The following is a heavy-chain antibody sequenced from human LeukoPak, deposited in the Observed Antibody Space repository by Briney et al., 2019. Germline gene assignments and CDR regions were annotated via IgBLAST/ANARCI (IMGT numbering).Heavy chain of an antibody. D-gene: IGHD2-15*01. CDR2: INPSGGST. CDR3: ARDPPGCSGGSCYPSYYFDY. J-gene: IGHJ4*02. V-gene: IGHV1-46*01. CDR1: GYTFTSYY. Sequence: ASVEVSCKASGYTFTSYYMHWVRQAPGQGLEWMGIINPSGGSTSYAQKFQGRVTMTRDTSTSTVYMELSSLRSEDTAVYYCARDPPGCSGGSCYPSYYFDYWGQGTLVTVSS.